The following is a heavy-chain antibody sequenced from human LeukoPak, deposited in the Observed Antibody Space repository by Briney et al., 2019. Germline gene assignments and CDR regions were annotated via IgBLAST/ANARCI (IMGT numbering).Heavy chain of an antibody. V-gene: IGHV1-2*06. CDR3: ARGPLPSPFYSSSWVYAFDI. CDR2: INPNSGGT. D-gene: IGHD6-13*01. CDR1: GYTFTGYY. J-gene: IGHJ3*02. Sequence: ASVKVSCKASGYTFTGYYMHWVRQAPGQGLEWMGRINPNSGGTNYAQKFQGRVTMTRDTSISTAYMELSRLRSDDTAVYYCARGPLPSPFYSSSWVYAFDIWGQGTMVTVPS.